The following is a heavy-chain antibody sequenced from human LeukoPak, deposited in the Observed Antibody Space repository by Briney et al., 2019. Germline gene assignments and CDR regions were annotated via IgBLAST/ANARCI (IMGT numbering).Heavy chain of an antibody. J-gene: IGHJ1*01. CDR2: ISYDGSNK. V-gene: IGHV3-30*04. CDR3: ARDPSSSGWYESGYSQH. Sequence: GGSLRLSCAASGFTFSSYAMHWVRQAPGKGLEWVAVISYDGSNKYYADSVKGRFTISRDNSKNTLYLQMNSLRAEDTAVYYCARDPSSSGWYESGYSQHWGQGTLVTVSS. CDR1: GFTFSSYA. D-gene: IGHD6-19*01.